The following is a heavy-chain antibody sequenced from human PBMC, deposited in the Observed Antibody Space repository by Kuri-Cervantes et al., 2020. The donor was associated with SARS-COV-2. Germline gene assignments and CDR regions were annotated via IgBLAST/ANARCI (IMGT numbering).Heavy chain of an antibody. CDR1: RFTFSCYW. CDR2: IKQDGSEK. Sequence: GGSLRLSCAASRFTFSCYWMSWVRLAPGKGLEWVANIKQDGSEKYSVDSVKGRFTISRDNAKNSLYLQMNSLRAEDTAVYYCARDYRGGAFDIWGQGTTVTVSS. J-gene: IGHJ3*02. V-gene: IGHV3-7*05. CDR3: ARDYRGGAFDI. D-gene: IGHD3-16*01.